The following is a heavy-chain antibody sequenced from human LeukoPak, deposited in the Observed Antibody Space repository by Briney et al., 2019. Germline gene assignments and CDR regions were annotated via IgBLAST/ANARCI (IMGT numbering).Heavy chain of an antibody. J-gene: IGHJ4*02. Sequence: GGSLRLSCAASGFTFKYEWVNWVRQAPGQGLEWVGRIKNKGDGGTTEYAAPVKGRFTISRADSENTLSLQMNSLKTEDTAVYYCAPGVAKAYSWGQGTLVTVSS. V-gene: IGHV3-15*01. CDR2: IKNKGDGGTT. CDR1: GFTFKYEW. D-gene: IGHD5-12*01. CDR3: APGVAKAYS.